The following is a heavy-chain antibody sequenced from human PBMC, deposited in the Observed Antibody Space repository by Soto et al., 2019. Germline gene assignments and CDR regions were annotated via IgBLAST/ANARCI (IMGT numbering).Heavy chain of an antibody. D-gene: IGHD3-16*02. CDR1: GYTFTSYD. J-gene: IGHJ4*02. V-gene: IGHV1-8*01. Sequence: QVQLVQSGAEVKKPGASVKVSCKASGYTFTSYDINWVRQATGQGLEWRGWMNPNSGNTGYAQKCQGRVTMPSNTSISTAYMELSSLRSEDTAVYYCARGEPHYDYIWGSYRPLDYWGQGTLVTVSS. CDR2: MNPNSGNT. CDR3: ARGEPHYDYIWGSYRPLDY.